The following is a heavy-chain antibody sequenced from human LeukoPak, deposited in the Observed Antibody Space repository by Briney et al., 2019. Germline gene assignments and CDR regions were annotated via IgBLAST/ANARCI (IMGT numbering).Heavy chain of an antibody. CDR2: INPNIAGT. V-gene: IGHV1-2*02. Sequence: ASVTVSCKASGYTFTGYYMHWVRQAPGQGLEWMGWINPNIAGTNYAQKFPGRLTLARDTSISTAYMELSRLRSDDTAVYYCARVRGDILTGPILGNWFDPWGQGTLVTVSS. CDR3: ARVRGDILTGPILGNWFDP. CDR1: GYTFTGYY. D-gene: IGHD3-9*01. J-gene: IGHJ5*02.